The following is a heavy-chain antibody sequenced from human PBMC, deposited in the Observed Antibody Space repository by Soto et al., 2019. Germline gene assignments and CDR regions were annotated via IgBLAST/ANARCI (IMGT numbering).Heavy chain of an antibody. D-gene: IGHD2-15*01. CDR1: GYTFTSYG. CDR2: ISAYNGNT. Sequence: QVQLVQSGAAVKKPGASVKVSCKASGYTFTSYGISWVRQAPGQGLEWMGWISAYNGNTNYAQKLQGSITMPTDTSTSTAYLERRRVRSDGTAVYYCARDRGGGFYSGGSCFEYFQHWGQGTLVTVSS. V-gene: IGHV1-18*01. CDR3: ARDRGGGFYSGGSCFEYFQH. J-gene: IGHJ1*01.